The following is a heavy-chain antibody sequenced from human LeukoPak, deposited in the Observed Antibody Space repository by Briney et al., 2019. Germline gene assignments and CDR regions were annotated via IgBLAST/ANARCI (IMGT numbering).Heavy chain of an antibody. CDR1: GFSLSNAW. CDR2: IKTKTDGGTI. Sequence: GGSLRLSCAASGFSLSNAWMSWVRQAPGKGLEWVGRIKTKTDGGTIEYAAPVTGRFTISRDDSKNTLYLQMNSLKTEDTAVYYCAWHYFDYWGQGTLVTVSS. CDR3: AWHYFDY. J-gene: IGHJ4*02. D-gene: IGHD5-24*01. V-gene: IGHV3-15*01.